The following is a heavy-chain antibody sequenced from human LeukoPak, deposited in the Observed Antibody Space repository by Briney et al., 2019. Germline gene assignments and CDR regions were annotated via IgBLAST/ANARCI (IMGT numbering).Heavy chain of an antibody. CDR1: GFTFSSYA. CDR2: ISGSGGST. J-gene: IGHJ4*02. V-gene: IGHV3-23*01. Sequence: GGSLRLSCAASGFTFSSYAMSWVRQAPGKGLEWVSGISGSGGSTYYADSVKGQFTIPRDNSKNTLYLQMNTLRAEDTALYYCAKGRYDSSGPANTFDYWGQGTLVTVSS. D-gene: IGHD3-22*01. CDR3: AKGRYDSSGPANTFDY.